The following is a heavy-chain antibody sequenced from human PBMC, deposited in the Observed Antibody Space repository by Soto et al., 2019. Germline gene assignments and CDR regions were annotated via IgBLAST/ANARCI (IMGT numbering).Heavy chain of an antibody. CDR2: ISSSSSYI. Sequence: GGSLRLSCAASGFTFSSYSMNWVRQAPGKGLEWVSSISSSSSYIYYADSVKGRFTISRDNAKNSLYLQMNSLRAEDTAVYYCARDLGGGACSGGSCYSGYYYGMDVWGQGTTVTVSS. J-gene: IGHJ6*02. V-gene: IGHV3-21*01. CDR1: GFTFSSYS. CDR3: ARDLGGGACSGGSCYSGYYYGMDV. D-gene: IGHD2-15*01.